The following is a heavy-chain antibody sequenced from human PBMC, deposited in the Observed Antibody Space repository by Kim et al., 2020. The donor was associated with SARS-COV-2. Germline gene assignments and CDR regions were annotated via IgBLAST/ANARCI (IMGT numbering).Heavy chain of an antibody. CDR3: ARAHMVRGVKWVGYFDY. D-gene: IGHD3-10*01. CDR1: GFTFSSYS. Sequence: GGSLRLSCAASGFTFSSYSMNWVRQAPGKGLEWVSSISSSSSYIYYADSVKGRFTISRDNAKNSLYLQMNSLRAEDTAVYYCARAHMVRGVKWVGYFDYWGQGTLVTVSS. J-gene: IGHJ4*02. V-gene: IGHV3-21*01. CDR2: ISSSSSYI.